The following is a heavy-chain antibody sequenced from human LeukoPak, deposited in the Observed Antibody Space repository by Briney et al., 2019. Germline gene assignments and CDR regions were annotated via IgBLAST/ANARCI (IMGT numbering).Heavy chain of an antibody. J-gene: IGHJ4*02. CDR3: ARHRFGGFYYFDY. D-gene: IGHD3-10*01. CDR1: GGSISSSSYF. Sequence: SETLSLTCTVPGGSISSSSYFWGWIRQPPGKGLEWIGSIYYSGSTYYNPSLKSRVTIPVDTSKNQFSLKLTSVTASDTAVYYCARHRFGGFYYFDYWGQGTLVTVSS. V-gene: IGHV4-39*01. CDR2: IYYSGST.